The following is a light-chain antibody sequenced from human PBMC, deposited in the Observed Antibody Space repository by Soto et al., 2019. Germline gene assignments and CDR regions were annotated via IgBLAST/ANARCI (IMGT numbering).Light chain of an antibody. CDR2: DVL. CDR3: ASYTSSSTLV. CDR1: SNDVGGHDY. J-gene: IGLJ1*01. V-gene: IGLV2-14*03. Sequence: QSVLTQPASVSGSPGQSITMSCTGTSNDVGGHDYVSWYQQHPGKAPKLVIYDVLSRPSGVSDRFSGSKSGHTASLTISGLRPEDEADYYCASYTSSSTLVFGTGTKVTVL.